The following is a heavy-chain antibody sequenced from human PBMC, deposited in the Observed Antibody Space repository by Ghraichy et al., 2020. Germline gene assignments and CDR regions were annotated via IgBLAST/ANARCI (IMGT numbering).Heavy chain of an antibody. J-gene: IGHJ4*02. CDR3: AKGIRSHDD. CDR1: GFTFSSYA. D-gene: IGHD3-3*02. V-gene: IGHV3-23*01. Sequence: GGSLRLSCAASGFTFSSYAMTWVRQAPGKGLEWVSGIGVSYGSTYYADSVKGRFTISRDNSQNTVYLQMNSLRVEDTAVYYCAKGIRSHDDWGQGTQVTVSS. CDR2: IGVSYGST.